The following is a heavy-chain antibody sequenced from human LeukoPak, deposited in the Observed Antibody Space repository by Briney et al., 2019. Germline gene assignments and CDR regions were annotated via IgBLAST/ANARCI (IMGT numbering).Heavy chain of an antibody. J-gene: IGHJ4*02. V-gene: IGHV4-61*02. Sequence: SQTLSLTCTVSGGSISSGSYYWSWIRQPAGKGLEWIGRIYTSGSTNYNPSLKSRVTISVDTSKNQFFLKLSSVTAADTAVYYCARERYYDSSGYYPYYFDYWGQGTLVTVSS. D-gene: IGHD3-22*01. CDR1: GGSISSGSYY. CDR2: IYTSGST. CDR3: ARERYYDSSGYYPYYFDY.